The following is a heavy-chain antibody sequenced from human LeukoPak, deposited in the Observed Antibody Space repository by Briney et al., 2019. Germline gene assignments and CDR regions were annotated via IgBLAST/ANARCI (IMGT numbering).Heavy chain of an antibody. Sequence: GGSLRLSCAASGFTFSSYAMSWVRQAPGKGLEWVSAISGSGGSTHYADSVKGRFTISRDNPKNTLSLQMNSLRAEDTAVYYCAKVFTSGYDQEVYYCDYWGQGTLVTVSS. V-gene: IGHV3-23*01. CDR1: GFTFSSYA. CDR3: AKVFTSGYDQEVYYCDY. CDR2: ISGSGGST. J-gene: IGHJ4*02. D-gene: IGHD5-12*01.